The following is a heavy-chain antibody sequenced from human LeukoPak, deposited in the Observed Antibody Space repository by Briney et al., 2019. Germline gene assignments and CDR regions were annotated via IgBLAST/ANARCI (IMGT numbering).Heavy chain of an antibody. J-gene: IGHJ6*03. CDR3: ARVHSSGWNPLVDYYYYRDV. D-gene: IGHD6-19*01. Sequence: PSETLSLTCTVSGGSIRSYYWSWIRDPPGKGLEGIGHFYYCGSTNYNPSLKSRVTISVDTSKNQFSLKLSSVTAADTAVYYCARVHSSGWNPLVDYYYYRDVWGKGTTVTVSS. CDR1: GGSIRSYY. CDR2: FYYCGST. V-gene: IGHV4-59*01.